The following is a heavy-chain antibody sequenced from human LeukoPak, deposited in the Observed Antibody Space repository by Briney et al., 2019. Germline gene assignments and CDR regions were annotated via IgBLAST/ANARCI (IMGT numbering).Heavy chain of an antibody. V-gene: IGHV1-69*13. D-gene: IGHD2-2*01. Sequence: SVNVSCKASGGTFSSYAISWVRQAPGQGLEWMGGIIPIFGTANYAQKFQGRVTITADESTSTAYMELSSLRSEDTAVYYCARGIVVVPAAPPYGMDVWGQGTTVTVSS. CDR2: IIPIFGTA. CDR3: ARGIVVVPAAPPYGMDV. J-gene: IGHJ6*02. CDR1: GGTFSSYA.